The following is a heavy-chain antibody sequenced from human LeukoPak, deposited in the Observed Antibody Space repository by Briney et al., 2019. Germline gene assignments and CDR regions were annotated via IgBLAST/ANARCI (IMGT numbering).Heavy chain of an antibody. J-gene: IGHJ4*02. CDR1: GFIFSNYE. CDR3: VREAFDYIWGTYRLFEF. CDR2: MNTISNTI. V-gene: IGHV3-48*03. Sequence: GGSLRLSCGASGFIFSNYEMNWVRQAPGKGVEGVSYMNTISNTIYSRDSVKRRSTPSRDNASNSLYLQMNSLRAEDTAVYYCVREAFDYIWGTYRLFEFWGQGTLVTVSS. D-gene: IGHD3-16*02.